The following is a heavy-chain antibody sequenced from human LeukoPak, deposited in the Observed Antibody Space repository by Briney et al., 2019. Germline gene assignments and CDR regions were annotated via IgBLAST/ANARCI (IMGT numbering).Heavy chain of an antibody. CDR3: ARDRDYGGHYWYFDL. CDR2: IKQDGSEK. J-gene: IGHJ2*01. CDR1: GFTFTSYW. Sequence: GGSLRLSCAASGFTFTSYWMSWVRQAPGKGLEWVANIKQDGSEKYYVDSVKGRFTISRDNAKNSLYLQMNSLRAEDTAVYYCARDRDYGGHYWYFDLWGRGTLVTVSS. D-gene: IGHD4-23*01. V-gene: IGHV3-7*01.